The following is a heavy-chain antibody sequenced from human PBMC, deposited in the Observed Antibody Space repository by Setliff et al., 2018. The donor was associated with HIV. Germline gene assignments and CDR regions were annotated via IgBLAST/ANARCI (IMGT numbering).Heavy chain of an antibody. V-gene: IGHV1-2*02. CDR3: ARTIQPSSSPFDF. Sequence: ASVKVSCKASGYTLSDYYMHWVRQVPGQGLEWMGWIMPKSGGTDYAGRFQGRITMSSDRSLISRTRDRPITTVYMELTRLTSDDTAIYYCARTIQPSSSPFDFWGQGMLVTVSS. CDR1: GYTLSDYY. J-gene: IGHJ4*02. CDR2: IMPKSGGT. D-gene: IGHD6-19*01.